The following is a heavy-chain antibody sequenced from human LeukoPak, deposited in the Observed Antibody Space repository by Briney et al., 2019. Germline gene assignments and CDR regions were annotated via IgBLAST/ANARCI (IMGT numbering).Heavy chain of an antibody. CDR1: GYTFTGYY. D-gene: IGHD5-12*01. V-gene: IGHV1-2*02. J-gene: IGHJ4*02. CDR3: ARDSGYDSSYFDY. CDR2: INPNSGGT. Sequence: ASVKVSCKASGYTFTGYYMHWVRQAPGQGLEWMGWINPNSGGTNYAQKFQGRVTMTRDTSISTAYMELSRLRSDDTAVYYCARDSGYDSSYFDYWGQGTPVTVSS.